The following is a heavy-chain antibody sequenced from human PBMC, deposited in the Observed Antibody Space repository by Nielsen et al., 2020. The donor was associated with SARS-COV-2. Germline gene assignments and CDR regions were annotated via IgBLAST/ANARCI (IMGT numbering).Heavy chain of an antibody. Sequence: SETLSLTCTVSGGSISSGGYYWSWIRHHPGKGLEWIGYIYFSGRTCYNPSLKSRVTISVDTSKNQFSLSLRSVTAADTAVYYCARESSGYDHYNYGMDVLGQGTTVTVSS. V-gene: IGHV4-31*03. D-gene: IGHD5-12*01. J-gene: IGHJ6*02. CDR3: ARESSGYDHYNYGMDV. CDR2: IYFSGRT. CDR1: GGSISSGGYY.